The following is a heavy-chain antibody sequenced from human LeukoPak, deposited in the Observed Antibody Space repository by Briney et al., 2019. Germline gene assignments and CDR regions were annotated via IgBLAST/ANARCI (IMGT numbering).Heavy chain of an antibody. Sequence: GGSLRLSCAASGFTFSSYSMNWVRQAPGKGLEWVSYISSSSSTIYYADSVKGRFTIFRDNAKNSLYLQMNCLRAEDTALYHCARGYRGSYGYWGQGTLVTVSS. J-gene: IGHJ4*02. CDR2: ISSSSSTI. CDR3: ARGYRGSYGY. V-gene: IGHV3-48*04. CDR1: GFTFSSYS. D-gene: IGHD1-26*01.